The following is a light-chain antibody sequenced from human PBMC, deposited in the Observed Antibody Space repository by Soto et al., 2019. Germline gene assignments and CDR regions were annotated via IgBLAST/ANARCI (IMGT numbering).Light chain of an antibody. CDR2: DVS. CDR1: SSDVGGYNY. Sequence: QSALTQPASVSGSPGQSITISCTGTSSDVGGYNYVSWYQQHPGKAPKLMIYDVSNRPSGVSNRFSGSKSGNTASLTISGLQVEDEADYYCSSYTSSSTSFGTGTKVTIL. CDR3: SSYTSSSTS. V-gene: IGLV2-14*01. J-gene: IGLJ1*01.